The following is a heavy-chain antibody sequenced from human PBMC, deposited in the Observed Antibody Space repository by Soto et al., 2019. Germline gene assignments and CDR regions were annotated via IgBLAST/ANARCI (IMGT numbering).Heavy chain of an antibody. J-gene: IGHJ4*02. CDR1: GFSVSRNY. V-gene: IGHV3-53*02. CDR2: VYSGGAT. Sequence: QLVETGGGLIQPGTSLTLSCVPSGFSVSRNYMTWVRQAPGKGLEWVSFVYSGGATFYADSVKGRFILSRDDSQNTMYLQMNNLRAEDTAVYYCARVPGRLWGRGTLVTVAS. D-gene: IGHD3-10*01. CDR3: ARVPGRL.